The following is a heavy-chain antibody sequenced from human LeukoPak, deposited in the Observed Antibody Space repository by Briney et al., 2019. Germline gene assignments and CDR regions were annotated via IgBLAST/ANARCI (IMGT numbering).Heavy chain of an antibody. Sequence: PGTSLRLSCEASGFIFNHYALHWVRQAPHKGLEWVAVIWSDGTNRCYADSVKGRFSIFRDDSQKRVFLQMNSLRAEDTAVYYCVRDAQRGFDYSNSLQYWGQGALVTVSS. J-gene: IGHJ4*02. V-gene: IGHV3-33*01. D-gene: IGHD4-11*01. CDR1: GFIFNHYA. CDR2: IWSDGTNR. CDR3: VRDAQRGFDYSNSLQY.